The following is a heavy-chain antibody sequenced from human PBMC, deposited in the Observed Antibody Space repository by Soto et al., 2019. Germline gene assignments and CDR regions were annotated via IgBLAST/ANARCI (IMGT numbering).Heavy chain of an antibody. J-gene: IGHJ5*02. Sequence: GASVKVSCKASGGTFSNSSFSWVRQAPGQGLEWMGGIVPMFGTADYAQRFLGRVTITADDSTNSVYMEVSSLTSDDTAVYYCAKAVEMATIYHWFDPWGQGTLVTVSS. V-gene: IGHV1-69*13. D-gene: IGHD5-12*01. CDR2: IVPMFGTA. CDR3: AKAVEMATIYHWFDP. CDR1: GGTFSNSS.